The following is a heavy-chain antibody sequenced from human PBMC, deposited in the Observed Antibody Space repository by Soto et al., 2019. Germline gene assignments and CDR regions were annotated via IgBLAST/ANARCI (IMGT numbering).Heavy chain of an antibody. CDR3: ARGQHGYLYWFDP. J-gene: IGHJ5*02. V-gene: IGHV6-1*01. D-gene: IGHD5-18*01. CDR2: TYYRSKWYF. CDR1: GDSVSGDIVT. Sequence: PSQTLSLTCAISGDSVSGDIVTWSWIRQSPSRGLEWLGRTYYRSKWYFDYAVSMKSRISINSDTSKNQFSLQLNSVTPEDTAVYYCARGQHGYLYWFDPWGQGTLVTVSS.